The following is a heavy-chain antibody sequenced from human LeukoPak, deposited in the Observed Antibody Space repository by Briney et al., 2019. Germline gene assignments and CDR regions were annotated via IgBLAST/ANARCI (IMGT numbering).Heavy chain of an antibody. V-gene: IGHV3-74*01. D-gene: IGHD2-15*01. CDR3: AKDRRLAATTQDG. CDR2: INSYGTST. Sequence: GWSLTLSCAASGFTFSSNWMHWVRQAPGKGLVWVSRINSYGTSTYYADSVKGRFTISRDISKNMLYLQMNSLRAEDTAVYYCAKDRRLAATTQDGWGQGTLVTVSS. J-gene: IGHJ4*02. CDR1: GFTFSSNW.